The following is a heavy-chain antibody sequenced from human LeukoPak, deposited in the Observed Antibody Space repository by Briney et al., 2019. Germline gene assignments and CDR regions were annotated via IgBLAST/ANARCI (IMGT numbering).Heavy chain of an antibody. Sequence: GSLRLSCAASGFTFSSYWMSWIRQPPGKGLEWIGYIYYSGSTNYNPSLKSRVTISVDTSKNQFSLKLSSVTAADTAVYYCAGQWLVSYNWFDPWGQGTLVTVSS. V-gene: IGHV4-59*01. CDR1: GFTFSSYW. D-gene: IGHD6-19*01. J-gene: IGHJ5*02. CDR2: IYYSGST. CDR3: AGQWLVSYNWFDP.